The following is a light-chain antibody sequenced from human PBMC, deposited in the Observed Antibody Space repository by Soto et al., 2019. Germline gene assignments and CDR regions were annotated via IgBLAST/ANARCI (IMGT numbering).Light chain of an antibody. CDR3: SSYTSISTLYV. J-gene: IGLJ1*01. CDR2: EVS. CDR1: NSDVGGYNY. V-gene: IGLV2-14*01. Sequence: HSALTXPASVSGSPGQSITISCTGTNSDVGGYNYVSWYQQHPGKAPELMIYEVSHRPSGVSNRFSGSKSDNTASLTISGLQAEDEADYYCSSYTSISTLYVFGTGTKVTVL.